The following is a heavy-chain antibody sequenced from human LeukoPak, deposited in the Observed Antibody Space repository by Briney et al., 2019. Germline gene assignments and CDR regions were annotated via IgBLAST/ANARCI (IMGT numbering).Heavy chain of an antibody. J-gene: IGHJ4*02. CDR2: INPNSGGT. CDR3: ARALPKLNYYGSGSQSPNY. CDR1: GYTFTGHY. V-gene: IGHV1-2*02. D-gene: IGHD3-10*01. Sequence: ASVKVSCKASGYTFTGHYMHWVRQAPGQGLEWMGWINPNSGGTNYAQKFQGRVTMTRDTSISTAYMELSRLRSDDTAVYYCARALPKLNYYGSGSQSPNYWGQGTLVTVSS.